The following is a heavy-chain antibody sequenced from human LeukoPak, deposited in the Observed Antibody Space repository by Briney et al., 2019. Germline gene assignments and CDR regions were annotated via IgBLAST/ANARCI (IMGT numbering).Heavy chain of an antibody. V-gene: IGHV4-39*01. D-gene: IGHD1-26*01. CDR2: IYYSGST. CDR3: ASQIVGATRYYFDY. CDR1: GGSISSSSYY. Sequence: SETLSLTCTVSGGSISSSSYYWGWIRQPPGTGLEWIGSIYYSGSTYYNPSLKSRVTISVDTSKNQFSLKLSSVTAADTAVYYCASQIVGATRYYFDYWGQGTLVTVSS. J-gene: IGHJ4*02.